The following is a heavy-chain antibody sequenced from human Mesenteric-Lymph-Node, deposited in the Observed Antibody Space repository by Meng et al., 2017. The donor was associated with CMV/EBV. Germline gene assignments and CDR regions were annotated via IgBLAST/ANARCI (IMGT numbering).Heavy chain of an antibody. Sequence: GESLKISCAASGFTFSSYAMSWVRQAPGKGLEWVSVIYSGGSSTYYADSVKGRFTISRDNSKNTLYLQMNSLRAEDTAVYYCGKDVTPGGLDHLGQGTLVTVSS. CDR2: IYSGGSST. CDR1: GFTFSSYA. V-gene: IGHV3-23*03. D-gene: IGHD4-23*01. J-gene: IGHJ5*02. CDR3: GKDVTPGGLDH.